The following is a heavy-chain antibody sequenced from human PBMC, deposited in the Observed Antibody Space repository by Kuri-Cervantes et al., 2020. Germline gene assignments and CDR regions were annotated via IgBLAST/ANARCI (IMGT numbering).Heavy chain of an antibody. Sequence: GESLNISCAASEFTFSDYYMSWIRQAPGKGLEWVSYISSSGSTIYYADSVKGRFMISRDNAKNSLYLQMNSLRAEDTAVYYCARDLASIAARWWDPYYYYGMDVWGQGTTVTVSS. D-gene: IGHD6-6*01. V-gene: IGHV3-11*04. CDR3: ARDLASIAARWWDPYYYYGMDV. J-gene: IGHJ6*02. CDR2: ISSSGSTI. CDR1: EFTFSDYY.